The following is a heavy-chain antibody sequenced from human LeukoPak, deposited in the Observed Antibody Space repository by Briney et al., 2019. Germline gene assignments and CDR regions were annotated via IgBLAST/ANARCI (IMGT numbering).Heavy chain of an antibody. CDR3: ARGPYCSGGSCSVAFDY. D-gene: IGHD2-15*01. V-gene: IGHV4-34*01. CDR2: INHSGST. CDR1: GGSFSGYY. Sequence: PSETLSLTCAVYGGSFSGYYWSWIRQPPGKGLEWIGEINHSGSTHYNPSLKSRVTISVDTSKNQFSLKLSSVTAADTAVYYCARGPYCSGGSCSVAFDYWGQGTLVTVSS. J-gene: IGHJ4*02.